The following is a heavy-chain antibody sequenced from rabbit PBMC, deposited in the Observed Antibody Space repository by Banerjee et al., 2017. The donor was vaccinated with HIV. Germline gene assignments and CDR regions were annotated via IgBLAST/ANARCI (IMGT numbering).Heavy chain of an antibody. D-gene: IGHD6-1*01. Sequence: QQQLEESGGGLVKPGGTLTLTCKASGFDFSSYYMSWVRQAPGKGLEWIGYIDPVFGSTYYASWVNGRFTISSHNAQNTVYLQLNSLTAADTATYFCVRDISYVGYAGYGYEDNLWGQGTLVTVS. CDR3: VRDISYVGYAGYGYEDNL. CDR2: IDPVFGST. CDR1: GFDFSSYY. J-gene: IGHJ4*01. V-gene: IGHV1S43*01.